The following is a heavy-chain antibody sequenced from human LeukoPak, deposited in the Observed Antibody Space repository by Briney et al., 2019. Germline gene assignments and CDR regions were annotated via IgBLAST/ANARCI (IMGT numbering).Heavy chain of an antibody. CDR2: FDPEDGET. D-gene: IGHD3-22*01. CDR1: GYTLTELS. CDR3: ATDRTDYDSRPHRVAFDI. V-gene: IGHV1-24*01. Sequence: ASVKVSCKVSGYTLTELSMHWVRQAPGKGLEWMGGFDPEDGETIYAQKFQGRVTMSEDTPTDTAYMELSSLRSEDTAVYYCATDRTDYDSRPHRVAFDIWGQGTMVTVSS. J-gene: IGHJ3*02.